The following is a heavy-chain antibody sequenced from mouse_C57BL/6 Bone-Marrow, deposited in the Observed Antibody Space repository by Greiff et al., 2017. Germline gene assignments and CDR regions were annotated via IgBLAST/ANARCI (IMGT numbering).Heavy chain of an antibody. V-gene: IGHV1-19*01. Sequence: EVKLQESGPVLVKPGASVKMSCKASGYTFTDYYMNWVKQSHGKSLEWIGVINPYNGGTSYNQKFKGKATLTVDKSSSTAYMELNSLTSEDSAVYYCARGVLRRYWDQGTTLTVSS. J-gene: IGHJ2*01. CDR2: INPYNGGT. D-gene: IGHD1-1*01. CDR3: ARGVLRRY. CDR1: GYTFTDYY.